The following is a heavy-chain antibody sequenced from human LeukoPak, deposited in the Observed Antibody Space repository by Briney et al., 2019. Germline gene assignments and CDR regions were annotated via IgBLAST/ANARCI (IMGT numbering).Heavy chain of an antibody. D-gene: IGHD2-2*01. CDR3: ARDTFQPGLIDS. CDR2: INTDSSDI. Sequence: GGSLRLSCAASGFTFSRYAMNWVRQAPGKGLEWVSYINTDSSDIHYADSVKGRFTISRDNARNTLYLQLSSLRAEDSGVYYCARDTFQPGLIDSWGKGAPVTVSS. V-gene: IGHV3-21*05. J-gene: IGHJ4*02. CDR1: GFTFSRYA.